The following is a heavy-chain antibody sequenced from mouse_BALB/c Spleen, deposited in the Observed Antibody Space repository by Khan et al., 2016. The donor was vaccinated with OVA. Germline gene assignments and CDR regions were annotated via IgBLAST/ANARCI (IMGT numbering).Heavy chain of an antibody. V-gene: IGHV1-4*01. CDR2: INPSNGYT. D-gene: IGHD2-14*01. Sequence: VQLKQSGAELARPGASVKMSCKASGYTFNSYTIHWIKERPGQGLEWIGYINPSNGYTNYNQKFKDKATLTTDKSSTTAYLQLSSLTSDDSAVYNCVRDGAYHRNDGWFAYWGQGTLVTVSA. J-gene: IGHJ3*01. CDR3: VRDGAYHRNDGWFAY. CDR1: GYTFNSYT.